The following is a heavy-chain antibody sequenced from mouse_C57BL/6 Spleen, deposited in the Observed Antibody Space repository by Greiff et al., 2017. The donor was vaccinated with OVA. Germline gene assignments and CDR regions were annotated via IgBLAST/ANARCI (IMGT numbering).Heavy chain of an antibody. CDR2: IDPSDSYT. CDR1: GYTFTSYW. Sequence: QVQLQQPGAELVKPGASVKLSCKASGYTFTSYWMQWVKQRPGQGLEWIGEIDPSDSYTNYNQKFKGKATLTVDTSSSTAYMQHSSLTSEDSAVYYCATYSNSYYFDYWGQGTTLTVSS. J-gene: IGHJ2*01. D-gene: IGHD2-5*01. CDR3: ATYSNSYYFDY. V-gene: IGHV1-50*01.